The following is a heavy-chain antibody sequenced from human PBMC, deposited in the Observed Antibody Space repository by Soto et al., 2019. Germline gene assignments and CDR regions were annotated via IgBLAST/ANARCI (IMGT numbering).Heavy chain of an antibody. Sequence: DSGKVSCNTSGYTVTGYYMHWVRQAPGQGLEWMGWINPNSGGTNYAQKFQGRVTMTRDTSISTAYMELSRLRSDDTAVYYCARVGYGYYYYYGMDVWGQGTTVTVSS. J-gene: IGHJ6*02. CDR2: INPNSGGT. D-gene: IGHD5-18*01. CDR1: GYTVTGYY. V-gene: IGHV1-2*02. CDR3: ARVGYGYYYYYGMDV.